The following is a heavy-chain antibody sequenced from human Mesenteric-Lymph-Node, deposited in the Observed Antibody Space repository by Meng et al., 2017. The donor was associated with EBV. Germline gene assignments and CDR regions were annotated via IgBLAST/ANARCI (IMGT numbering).Heavy chain of an antibody. V-gene: IGHV2-5*02. J-gene: IGHJ4*02. CDR3: AGWSARLEY. CDR2: VYWDDDK. CDR1: GFSLSTRGVI. D-gene: IGHD3-3*01. Sequence: IHLSEPCPTLVKPTQTLTLTCTFSGFSLSTRGVIVGWIRQPPGQALEWLALVYWDDDKRYSPSLKSRLSITKNTSKNQVVLTMADMDPVDTGTYYCAGWSARLEYWGPGTLVTVSS.